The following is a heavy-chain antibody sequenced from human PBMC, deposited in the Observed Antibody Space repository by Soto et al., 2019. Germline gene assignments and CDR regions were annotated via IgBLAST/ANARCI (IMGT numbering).Heavy chain of an antibody. D-gene: IGHD6-19*01. J-gene: IGHJ4*02. V-gene: IGHV3-33*01. CDR2: IWYDGSNK. CDR1: GFTFSSYG. Sequence: QVQLVESGGGVVQPGRSLRLSCAASGFTFSSYGMHWVRQAPGKGLEWVAVIWYDGSNKYYADSVKGRFTISRDNSKNTLYLQMNSLRAEDTAVYYCAREWAVSSGWYYFDYWGQGTLVTVSS. CDR3: AREWAVSSGWYYFDY.